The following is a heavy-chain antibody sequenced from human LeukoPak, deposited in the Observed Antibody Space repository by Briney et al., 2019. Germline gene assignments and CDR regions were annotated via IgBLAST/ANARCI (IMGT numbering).Heavy chain of an antibody. D-gene: IGHD3-10*01. Sequence: SETLSLTCTVSGGSISSSSYYWGWIRQPPGKGLEWIGEINHSGSTNYNPSLKSRVTISVDTSKNQFSLKLSSVTAADTAVYYCARRIVGYGSGSYDQYNWFDPWGQGTLVTVSS. CDR1: GGSISSSSYY. V-gene: IGHV4-39*01. J-gene: IGHJ5*02. CDR3: ARRIVGYGSGSYDQYNWFDP. CDR2: INHSGST.